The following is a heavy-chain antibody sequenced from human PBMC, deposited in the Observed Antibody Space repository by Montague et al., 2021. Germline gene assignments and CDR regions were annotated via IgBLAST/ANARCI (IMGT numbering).Heavy chain of an antibody. CDR3: ARDQGQGYCGGDCYVGLDY. CDR1: GFTFSNYW. Sequence: SLSLSCAASGFTFSNYWMSWVRQAPGKGLEWVANIKQDGSEKHYVDSVKGRFTISRDNAKNSLYLQMNSLRAEDTAVYFCARDQGQGYCGGDCYVGLDYRGQGTLVTVSS. V-gene: IGHV3-7*01. CDR2: IKQDGSEK. J-gene: IGHJ4*02. D-gene: IGHD2-21*01.